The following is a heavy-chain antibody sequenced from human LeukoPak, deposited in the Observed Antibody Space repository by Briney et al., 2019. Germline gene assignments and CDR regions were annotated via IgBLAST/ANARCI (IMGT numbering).Heavy chain of an antibody. D-gene: IGHD2-15*01. CDR2: IIPIFGTA. V-gene: IGHV1-69*06. CDR1: GGTFSSYA. CDR3: ARAGAVVDNWFDP. Sequence: ASVKVSCKASGGTFSSYAISWVRQAPGQGLEWMGGIIPIFGTANYAQKFQGRVTITADTSTTTAYMELRSLRSDDTAVYYCARAGAVVDNWFDPWGQGTLVTVSS. J-gene: IGHJ5*02.